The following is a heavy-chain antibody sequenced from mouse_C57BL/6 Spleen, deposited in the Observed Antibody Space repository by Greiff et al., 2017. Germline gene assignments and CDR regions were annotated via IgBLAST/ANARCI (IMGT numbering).Heavy chain of an antibody. D-gene: IGHD3-2*02. J-gene: IGHJ2*01. CDR2: ISYDGSN. V-gene: IGHV3-6*01. Sequence: VQLKESGPGLVKPSQSLSLTCSVTGYSITSGYYWNWIRQFPGNKLEWMGYISYDGSNNYNPSLKNRISITRYTSKNQFFLKLNSVTTEDTATYYCARVGLRFYYFDYWGQGTTLTVSS. CDR1: GYSITSGYY. CDR3: ARVGLRFYYFDY.